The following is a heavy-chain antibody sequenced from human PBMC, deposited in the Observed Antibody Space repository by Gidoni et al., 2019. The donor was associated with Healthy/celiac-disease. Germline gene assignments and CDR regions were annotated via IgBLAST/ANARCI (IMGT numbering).Heavy chain of an antibody. CDR3: AKVRYCSGGSCYSVLDAFDI. CDR1: GFTFRRYS. V-gene: IGHV3-23*01. J-gene: IGHJ3*02. Sequence: EVQLLESGGGLVQPGGSLRLSCAASGFTFRRYSMSWVRQAPGKGLEWVSAISGSGGSTYYADSVKGRFTISRDNSKNTLYLQMNSLRAEDTAVYYCAKVRYCSGGSCYSVLDAFDIWGQGTMVTVSS. CDR2: ISGSGGST. D-gene: IGHD2-15*01.